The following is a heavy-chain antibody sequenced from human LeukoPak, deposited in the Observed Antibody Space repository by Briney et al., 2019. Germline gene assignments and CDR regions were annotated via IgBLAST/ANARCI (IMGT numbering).Heavy chain of an antibody. J-gene: IGHJ4*02. CDR2: ISYDGSNK. CDR3: AKPPWLLPQGILFD. CDR1: GFIFSSYG. V-gene: IGHV3-30*18. D-gene: IGHD3-22*01. Sequence: GGSLRLSCAASGFIFSSYGMHWVRQAPGKGLEWVAVISYDGSNKYYADSVKGRFTISRDNSKNTLYLQMNSLRAEDTAVYYCAKPPWLLPQGILFDWGQGTLVTVSS.